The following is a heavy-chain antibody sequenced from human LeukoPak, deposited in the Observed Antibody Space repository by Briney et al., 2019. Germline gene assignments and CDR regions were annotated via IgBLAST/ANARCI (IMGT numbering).Heavy chain of an antibody. D-gene: IGHD6-6*01. J-gene: IGHJ6*03. Sequence: SVKVSCKASGGTFSSYAISWVRQAPGQGLEWMGGIIPIFGTANYAQKFQGRVTITADESTSTAYMELSSLRSEDTAVYYCAGQLVFRGNYYYYMDVWGKGTTVTVSS. CDR1: GGTFSSYA. CDR3: AGQLVFRGNYYYYMDV. V-gene: IGHV1-69*13. CDR2: IIPIFGTA.